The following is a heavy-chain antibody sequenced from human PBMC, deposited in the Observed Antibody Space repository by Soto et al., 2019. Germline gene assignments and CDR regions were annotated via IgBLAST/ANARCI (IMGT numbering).Heavy chain of an antibody. CDR2: IKSNIDGGTE. CDR1: GFTFNSAS. Sequence: PGGSLRLSCAASGFTFNSASMNWVRQAPGKGLEWVGRIKSNIDGGTEDYAASVKGRFTITRDHSEGTPDAQMNSHTADDAAGCYCYSGVVYWGQGTLVTVSS. V-gene: IGHV3-15*05. CDR3: YSGVVY. J-gene: IGHJ1*01. D-gene: IGHD2-8*02.